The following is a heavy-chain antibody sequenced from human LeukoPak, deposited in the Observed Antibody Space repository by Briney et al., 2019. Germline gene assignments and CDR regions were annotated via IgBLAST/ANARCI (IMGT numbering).Heavy chain of an antibody. CDR3: ARSQNWNAPTHFDY. CDR1: GGSISSSSYY. Sequence: SETLSLTCTVSGGSISSSSYYWGWIRQPPGKGLEWIGSIYYSGSTYYNPSLKSRVTISLDTTKNQYSRKQSSVTAADTAVYYCARSQNWNAPTHFDYWGQATLVTVSS. D-gene: IGHD1-1*01. CDR2: IYYSGST. V-gene: IGHV4-39*07. J-gene: IGHJ4*02.